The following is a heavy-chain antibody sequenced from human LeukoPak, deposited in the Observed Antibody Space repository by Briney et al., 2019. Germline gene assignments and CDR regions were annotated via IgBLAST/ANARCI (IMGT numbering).Heavy chain of an antibody. Sequence: GGSLRLSCAASGFSFSTYGMSWVRQAPGKGLEWVSAISGSGGSTNYADSVKGRFTISRDNSKNTLYLQMNSLRVEDTAVYYCAKGRALVGGTTRSYDSWGQGTLVTVSS. J-gene: IGHJ5*02. V-gene: IGHV3-23*01. D-gene: IGHD1-26*01. CDR2: ISGSGGST. CDR1: GFSFSTYG. CDR3: AKGRALVGGTTRSYDS.